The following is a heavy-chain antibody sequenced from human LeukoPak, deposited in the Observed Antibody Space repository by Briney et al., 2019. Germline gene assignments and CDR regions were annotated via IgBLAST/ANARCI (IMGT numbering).Heavy chain of an antibody. J-gene: IGHJ3*02. CDR1: GGSISSYY. CDR2: IYYSGST. CDR3: ARLPYYDSSGYSQDRPDAFDI. Sequence: SETLSLTCTVSGGSISSYYLSWIRQPPGKGLEWMGYIYYSGSTNYNPSLKSRVTISVDASTNQFSLKLRSVTAADTAVYSCARLPYYDSSGYSQDRPDAFDIWGQGTMVTVSS. V-gene: IGHV4-59*01. D-gene: IGHD3-22*01.